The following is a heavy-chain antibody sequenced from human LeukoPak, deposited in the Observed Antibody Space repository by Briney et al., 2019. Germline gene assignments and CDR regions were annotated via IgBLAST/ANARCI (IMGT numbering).Heavy chain of an antibody. Sequence: SETLSLTCTVSDGSISSSSYYWGWIRQPPGKGLEWIGSIYYSGSTYYNPSLKSRVTISVDTSKNQFSLKLSSVTAADTAVYYCARVLEYGSGILAFDIWGQGTMVTVSS. V-gene: IGHV4-39*07. CDR1: DGSISSSSYY. CDR2: IYYSGST. D-gene: IGHD3-10*01. J-gene: IGHJ3*02. CDR3: ARVLEYGSGILAFDI.